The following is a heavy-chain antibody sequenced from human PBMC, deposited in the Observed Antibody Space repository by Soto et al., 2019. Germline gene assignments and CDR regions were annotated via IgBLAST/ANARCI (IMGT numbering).Heavy chain of an antibody. D-gene: IGHD3-22*01. CDR1: GFTFTSSA. Sequence: SVKVSCKASGFTFTSSAMQWVRQARGQRLEWIGWIAVGSGNTNYAQKFQERVTITRDMSTSTAYMELSSLRSEDTAVYYCVAEGSYYYDCSGYRNWFDPWGQGTLVTVSS. CDR2: IAVGSGNT. J-gene: IGHJ5*02. V-gene: IGHV1-58*02. CDR3: VAEGSYYYDCSGYRNWFDP.